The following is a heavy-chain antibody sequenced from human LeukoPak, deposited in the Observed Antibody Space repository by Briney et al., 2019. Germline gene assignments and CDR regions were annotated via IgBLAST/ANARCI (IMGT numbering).Heavy chain of an antibody. CDR1: GFTFSSYA. V-gene: IGHV3-23*01. CDR2: ISGSGGST. Sequence: GSLRLSCAPSGFTFSSYAMSWVRQAPGKGLEWVSAISGSGGSTYYADSVKGRFTISRDNSKNTLYLQMNSLRAEDTAVYYCAKAPGYSYGSTYFDYWGQGTLVTVSS. J-gene: IGHJ4*02. CDR3: AKAPGYSYGSTYFDY. D-gene: IGHD5-18*01.